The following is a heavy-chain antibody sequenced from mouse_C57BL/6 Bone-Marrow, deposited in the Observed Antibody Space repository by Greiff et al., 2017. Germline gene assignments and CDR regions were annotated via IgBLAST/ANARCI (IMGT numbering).Heavy chain of an antibody. Sequence: QVQLQQPGAELVKPGASVKMSCKASGYTFTSYWITWVKQRPGQGLEWIGDIYPGSGSTNYNEKFKIKATLTVDTSSSTAYMQLSSLTSEDSAVYYCARRDYSNYVGFAYWGQGTLVTVSA. CDR2: IYPGSGST. J-gene: IGHJ3*01. CDR3: ARRDYSNYVGFAY. D-gene: IGHD2-5*01. V-gene: IGHV1-55*01. CDR1: GYTFTSYW.